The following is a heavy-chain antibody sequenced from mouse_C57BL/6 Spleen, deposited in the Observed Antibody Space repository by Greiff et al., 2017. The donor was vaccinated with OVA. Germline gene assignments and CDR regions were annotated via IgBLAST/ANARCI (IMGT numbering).Heavy chain of an antibody. CDR2: ISGGGGNT. CDR1: GFTFSSYT. D-gene: IGHD2-2*01. V-gene: IGHV5-9*01. CDR3: ARTGGYDPAWFAY. J-gene: IGHJ3*01. Sequence: EVKLVESGGGLVKPGGSLKLSCAASGFTFSSYTMSWVRQTPEKRLEWVATISGGGGNTYYPDSVKGRFTISRDNAKNTLYLQMSSLRSEDTALYYCARTGGYDPAWFAYWGQGTLVTVSA.